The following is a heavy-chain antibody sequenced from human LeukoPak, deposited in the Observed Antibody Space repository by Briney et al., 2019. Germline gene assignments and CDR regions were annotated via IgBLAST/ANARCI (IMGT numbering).Heavy chain of an antibody. D-gene: IGHD6-13*01. Sequence: GGSLRLSCAASGFTFSSYGMHWVRQAPGKGLEWVAVIWYDGSNKYYADSVKGRFTISRDNSKNTLYLQMNILRAEDTAVYYCAKDRYSSSWSWIDYWGQGTLVTVSS. CDR2: IWYDGSNK. CDR1: GFTFSSYG. J-gene: IGHJ4*02. V-gene: IGHV3-33*06. CDR3: AKDRYSSSWSWIDY.